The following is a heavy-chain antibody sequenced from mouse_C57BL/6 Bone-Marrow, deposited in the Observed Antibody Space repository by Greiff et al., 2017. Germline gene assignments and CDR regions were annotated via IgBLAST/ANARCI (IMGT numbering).Heavy chain of an antibody. D-gene: IGHD2-5*01. J-gene: IGHJ1*03. CDR2: IDPENGDT. V-gene: IGHV14-4*01. Sequence: VQLQQSGAELVRPGASVKLSCTASGFNIKDDYMHWVKQRPEQGLEWIGWIDPENGDTEYASKFQGKATITADTSSNTAYLQLSSLTSEDTAVYYCTSYYSNYESLHWYFDVWGTGTTVTVSS. CDR1: GFNIKDDY. CDR3: TSYYSNYESLHWYFDV.